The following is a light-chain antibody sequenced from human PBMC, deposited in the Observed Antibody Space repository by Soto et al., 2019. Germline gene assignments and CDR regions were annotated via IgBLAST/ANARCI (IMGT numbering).Light chain of an antibody. CDR1: TSNIGSNT. CDR3: AVWDDSLNAWV. CDR2: SND. Sequence: QSVLTQPPSASGTPGQSVTISRSGSTSNIGSNTVNWYQQLPGTAPKLLVYSNDQRPSGVPDRFSASKSGTSAFLAISGLQSEDEADYDCAVWDDSLNAWVFGGGTKLTVL. V-gene: IGLV1-44*01. J-gene: IGLJ3*02.